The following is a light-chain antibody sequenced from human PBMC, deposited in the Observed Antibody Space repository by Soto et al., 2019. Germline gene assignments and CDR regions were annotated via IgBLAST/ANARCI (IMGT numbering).Light chain of an antibody. CDR2: WAS. CDR1: QSVLFSSNNKNY. Sequence: DIVMTQSPDALAVSLGERASINCRSSQSVLFSSNNKNYLAWYQHKPGQPPKLLIYWASARESGVPDRFSGSGSATDFTLTISSFQAEDVAVYYCQQYYSNPPWSFGQGTKVEIK. CDR3: QQYYSNPPWS. V-gene: IGKV4-1*01. J-gene: IGKJ1*01.